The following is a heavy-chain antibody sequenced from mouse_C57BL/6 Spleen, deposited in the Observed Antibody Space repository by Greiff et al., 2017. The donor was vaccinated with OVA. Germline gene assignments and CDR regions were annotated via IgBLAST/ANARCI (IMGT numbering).Heavy chain of an antibody. CDR3: ARYYYGSSYCYAMDY. CDR1: GYTFTGYW. Sequence: QVQLQQSGAELMKPGASVKLSCKATGYTFTGYWIEWVKQRPGHGLEWIGEILPGSGSTNYNGKFKGKATFTADTSSNTAYMQLSSLTTEDSAIYYCARYYYGSSYCYAMDYWGQGTSVTVSS. D-gene: IGHD1-1*01. V-gene: IGHV1-9*01. CDR2: ILPGSGST. J-gene: IGHJ4*01.